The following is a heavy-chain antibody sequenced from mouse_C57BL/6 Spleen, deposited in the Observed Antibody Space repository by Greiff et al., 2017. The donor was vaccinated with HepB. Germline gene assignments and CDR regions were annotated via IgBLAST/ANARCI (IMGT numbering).Heavy chain of an antibody. V-gene: IGHV1-31*01. CDR3: ARGGYYGSSSPFAY. D-gene: IGHD1-1*01. J-gene: IGHJ3*01. CDR1: GYSFTGYY. Sequence: EVQLQQSGPELVKPGASVKISCKASGYSFTGYYMHWVKQSHGNILDWIGYIYPYNGVSSYNQKFKGKATLNVDKSSSTAYMELRSLTSEDSSVYYCARGGYYGSSSPFAYWGQGTLVTVSA. CDR2: IYPYNGVS.